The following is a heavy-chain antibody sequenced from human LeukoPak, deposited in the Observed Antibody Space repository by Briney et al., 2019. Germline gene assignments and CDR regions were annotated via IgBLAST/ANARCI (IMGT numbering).Heavy chain of an antibody. CDR3: ARDPSNTSGWYIYFDS. CDR1: GYTFKVYG. V-gene: IGHV1-18*01. Sequence: ASVKVSFKASGYTFKVYGIGWVRQAPGQGLEWMGWISTYNGDTKYAQKFQGRVTLTTDTSTTTAYMELRSLGSDDTAVYYCARDPSNTSGWYIYFDSWGQGTLVTVSS. D-gene: IGHD6-19*01. CDR2: ISTYNGDT. J-gene: IGHJ4*02.